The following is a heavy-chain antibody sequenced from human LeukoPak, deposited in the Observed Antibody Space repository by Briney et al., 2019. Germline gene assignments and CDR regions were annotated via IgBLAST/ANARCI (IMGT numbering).Heavy chain of an antibody. D-gene: IGHD5-12*01. CDR1: GGSISSYY. Sequence: PSETLSLTCTVSGGSISSYYWSWIRQPPGKGLEWIGYIYYSGSTNYNPSLKSRVTISVDTSKNQFSLKLSSVTAADTAVYYCARMVGASGYDSYWGQGTLVTVSS. CDR3: ARMVGASGYDSY. V-gene: IGHV4-59*12. J-gene: IGHJ4*02. CDR2: IYYSGST.